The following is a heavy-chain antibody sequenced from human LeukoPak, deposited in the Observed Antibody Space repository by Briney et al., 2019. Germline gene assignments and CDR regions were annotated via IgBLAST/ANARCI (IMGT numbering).Heavy chain of an antibody. CDR2: IYYSGST. CDR1: GGSISSSSYY. Sequence: SETLSLTCTVSGGSISSSSYYWGWIRQPPGKGLEWIGSIYYSGSTYHNPSLKSRVTISVDTSKNQFSLKLSSVTAADTAVYYCARGKADCSGGSCYYYYGMDVWGQGTTVTVSS. V-gene: IGHV4-39*07. CDR3: ARGKADCSGGSCYYYYGMDV. J-gene: IGHJ6*02. D-gene: IGHD2-15*01.